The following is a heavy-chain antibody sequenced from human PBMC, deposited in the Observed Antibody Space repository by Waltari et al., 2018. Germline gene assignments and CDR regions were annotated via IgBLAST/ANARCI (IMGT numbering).Heavy chain of an antibody. J-gene: IGHJ4*02. CDR3: AKPTSSRGYSGYEPYYFDY. V-gene: IGHV3-30*18. D-gene: IGHD5-12*01. Sequence: QVQLVASGGGVVQPGRSLTLSCAASGFPFSSYGMPWVHQAHGHVLEWVAVISYDGSNKYYADSVKGRFTISRDNSKNTLYLQMNSRRAEDTAVYYCAKPTSSRGYSGYEPYYFDYWGQGTLVTVSS. CDR2: ISYDGSNK. CDR1: GFPFSSYG.